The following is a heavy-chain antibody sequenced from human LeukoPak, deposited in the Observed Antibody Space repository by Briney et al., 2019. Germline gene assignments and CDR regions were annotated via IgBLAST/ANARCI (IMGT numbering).Heavy chain of an antibody. J-gene: IGHJ6*02. V-gene: IGHV3-15*01. Sequence: GESLRLSCGASGITVSNAWMIWVRQAPGKGLEWVGRIKSKTDGGTRDYAAPVKGRFTISRDDSKNTVYLQMHSLKTEDTAVYYCATGVAYLDVWGQGTTVTVSS. D-gene: IGHD2-8*01. CDR1: GITVSNAW. CDR2: IKSKTDGGTR. CDR3: ATGVAYLDV.